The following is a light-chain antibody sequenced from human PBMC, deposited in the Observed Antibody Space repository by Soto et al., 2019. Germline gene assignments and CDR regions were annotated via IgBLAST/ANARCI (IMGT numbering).Light chain of an antibody. Sequence: EIVLTQSPATLSLSPGERATLSCRASQSVSSLLAWYQQKSGQPPRLLISDESNRATGVPARFSGSGSGTDFTLIISSLEPEDFAVYYCQQRSNWPLSCGGGTKVEI. CDR2: DES. V-gene: IGKV3-11*01. CDR1: QSVSSL. J-gene: IGKJ4*01. CDR3: QQRSNWPLS.